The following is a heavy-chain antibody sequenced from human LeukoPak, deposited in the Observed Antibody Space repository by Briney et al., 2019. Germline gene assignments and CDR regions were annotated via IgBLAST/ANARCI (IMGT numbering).Heavy chain of an antibody. V-gene: IGHV3-74*01. J-gene: IGHJ6*02. Sequence: GGSMRRSCAASGFTFRSYWMHWVRQAPGKGLVWVSRINSDGSSTSYADSVKGRFTISRDNAKNTLYLQMNSLRAEDTAVYSCARDDYGDYSYYYGMDVWGQGTTVTVSS. CDR1: GFTFRSYW. CDR3: ARDDYGDYSYYYGMDV. D-gene: IGHD4-17*01. CDR2: INSDGSST.